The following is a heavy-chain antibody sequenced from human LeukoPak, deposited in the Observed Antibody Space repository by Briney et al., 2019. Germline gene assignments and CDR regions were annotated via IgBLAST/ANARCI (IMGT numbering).Heavy chain of an antibody. Sequence: PGGSLRLSCAASGFTLSSYAMSWVRQAPGKGLEWVSAISGSGGDPYYADSVKGRFTISRDSSKNMLYLQMNSLRAEDTAVYYCANAGYSSSWYGGFDIWGQGTMATVSS. J-gene: IGHJ3*02. CDR1: GFTLSSYA. D-gene: IGHD6-13*01. CDR3: ANAGYSSSWYGGFDI. CDR2: ISGSGGDP. V-gene: IGHV3-23*01.